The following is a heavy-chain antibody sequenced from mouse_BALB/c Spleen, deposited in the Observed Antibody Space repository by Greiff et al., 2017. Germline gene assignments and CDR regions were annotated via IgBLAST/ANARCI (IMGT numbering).Heavy chain of an antibody. CDR1: GYTFTSYW. CDR3: TRREDSSGSGWFAY. J-gene: IGHJ3*01. Sequence: EVQLQQSGTVLARPGASVKMSCKASGYTFTSYWMPWVKQRPGQGLEWIGAIYPGNSDTSYNQKFKGKAKLTAVTSTSTAYMELSSLTNEDSAVYYCTRREDSSGSGWFAYWGQGTLVTVSA. V-gene: IGHV1-5*01. CDR2: IYPGNSDT. D-gene: IGHD3-2*01.